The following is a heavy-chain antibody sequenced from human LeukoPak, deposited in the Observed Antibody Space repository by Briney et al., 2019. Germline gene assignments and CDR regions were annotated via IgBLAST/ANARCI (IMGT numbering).Heavy chain of an antibody. V-gene: IGHV4-34*01. CDR1: GFTFSSYG. CDR3: ARKGSGSYQDY. Sequence: GSLRLSCAASGFTFSSYGMHWIRQPPGKGLEWIGEINHSGSTNYNPSLKSRVTISVDTSKNQFSLKLSSVTAADSAVYYCARKGSGSYQDYWGQGTLVTVSS. D-gene: IGHD1-26*01. CDR2: INHSGST. J-gene: IGHJ4*02.